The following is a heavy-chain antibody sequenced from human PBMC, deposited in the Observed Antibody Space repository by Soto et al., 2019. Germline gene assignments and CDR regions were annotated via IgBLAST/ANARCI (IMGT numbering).Heavy chain of an antibody. CDR3: ASSGWYSQYYYYGMDV. D-gene: IGHD6-19*01. CDR1: GYSFTSYW. CDR2: IDPSDSYT. J-gene: IGHJ6*02. Sequence: GESLKISCKGSGYSFTSYWISWVRQMPGKGLEWMGRIDPSDSYTNYSPSFQGHVTISADKSISTAYLQWSSLKASDTAMYYCASSGWYSQYYYYGMDVWGQGTTVTGSS. V-gene: IGHV5-10-1*01.